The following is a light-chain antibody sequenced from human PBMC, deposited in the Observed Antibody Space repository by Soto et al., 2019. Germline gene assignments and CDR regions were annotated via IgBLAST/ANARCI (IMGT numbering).Light chain of an antibody. V-gene: IGLV1-40*01. CDR1: SSNIGGGYD. J-gene: IGLJ2*01. Sequence: QSVLTQPPSVSGASGQRVTISCTGSSSNIGGGYDVHWYQQLPGTAPKLLIYGNSNRPSGVPDRFSGSKSGTSASLAITGLQAEDEADYYCQSYSGLFGGGTKLTVL. CDR3: QSYSGL. CDR2: GNS.